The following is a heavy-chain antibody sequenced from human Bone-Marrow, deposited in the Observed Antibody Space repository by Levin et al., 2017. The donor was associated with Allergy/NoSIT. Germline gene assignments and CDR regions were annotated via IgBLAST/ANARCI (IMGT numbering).Heavy chain of an antibody. CDR3: AKEVQGIVALDL. CDR1: GFTFSSYG. V-gene: IGHV3-30*18. Sequence: GGSLRLSCAASGFTFSSYGMHWVRQAPGKGLEWVAVISYDGTNKFYADSVKGRFTISRDNSKRMLSLQMNSLRAEDTAVYYCAKEVQGIVALDLWGQGIMVTVSS. D-gene: IGHD3-10*01. CDR2: ISYDGTNK. J-gene: IGHJ3*01.